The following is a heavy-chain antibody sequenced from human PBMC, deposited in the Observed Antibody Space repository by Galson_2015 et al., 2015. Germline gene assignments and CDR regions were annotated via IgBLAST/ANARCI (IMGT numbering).Heavy chain of an antibody. V-gene: IGHV4-59*01. CDR3: ARGIFYYYLFKAFDI. Sequence: ETLSLTCTVSGGSISSYYWSWIRPPPGKGLEWIGYIYYSGSTNYNPSLKSRVTISVDTSKNQFSLKLSSVTAADTAVYYCARGIFYYYLFKAFDIWGQGTMVTVSS. CDR1: GGSISSYY. CDR2: IYYSGST. D-gene: IGHD3-10*01. J-gene: IGHJ3*02.